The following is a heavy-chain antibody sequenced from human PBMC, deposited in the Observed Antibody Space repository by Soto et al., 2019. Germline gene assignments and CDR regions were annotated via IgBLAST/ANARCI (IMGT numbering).Heavy chain of an antibody. J-gene: IGHJ6*02. CDR2: IYYSGST. CDR1: GGSISSYY. CDR3: ARSRDYYYGMDV. V-gene: IGHV4-59*01. Sequence: SETLSLTCTVSGGSISSYYWSWIRQPPGKGLEWIGYIYYSGSTNYNPSLKSRVTISVDTSKNQFSLKLSSVTAADTAVYYCARSRDYYYGMDVWGQGTTVTVSS.